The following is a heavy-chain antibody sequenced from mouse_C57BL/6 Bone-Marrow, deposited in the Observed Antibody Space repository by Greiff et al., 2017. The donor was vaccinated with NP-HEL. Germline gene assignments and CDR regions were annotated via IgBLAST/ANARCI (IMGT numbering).Heavy chain of an antibody. D-gene: IGHD1-1*01. CDR1: GFTFSDFY. CDR2: SRNKANDYTT. J-gene: IGHJ3*01. Sequence: EVQGVESGGGLVQSGRSLRLSCATSGFTFSDFYMEWVRQAPGKGLEWIAASRNKANDYTTEYSASVKGRFIVSRDTSQSILYLQMNALRAEDTAIYYCARDAHYYGSRFAYWGQGTLVTVSA. V-gene: IGHV7-1*01. CDR3: ARDAHYYGSRFAY.